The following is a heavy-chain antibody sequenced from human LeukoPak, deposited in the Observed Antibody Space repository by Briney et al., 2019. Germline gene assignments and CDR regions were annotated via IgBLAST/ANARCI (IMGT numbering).Heavy chain of an antibody. V-gene: IGHV1-2*02. J-gene: IGHJ4*02. CDR1: GYIFTGYY. CDR2: INPNSGDT. D-gene: IGHD3-16*01. Sequence: ATVKVSCKASGYIFTGYYMHWVRQAPGQGLEWMGWINPNSGDTNYAQKFQGRVTMTRDTSISTAYMELSRLRSDDTAVYYCARVRYRLAETYIDYWGQGTLVTVSS. CDR3: ARVRYRLAETYIDY.